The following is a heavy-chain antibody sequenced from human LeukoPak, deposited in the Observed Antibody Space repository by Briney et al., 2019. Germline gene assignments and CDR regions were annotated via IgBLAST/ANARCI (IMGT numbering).Heavy chain of an antibody. D-gene: IGHD2-2*01. V-gene: IGHV3-7*01. CDR3: ARVNVRVVPAAMGYYYYMDV. CDR2: IKQDGSEK. J-gene: IGHJ6*03. CDR1: GFTFSSYW. Sequence: GGSLRLSCAASGFTFSSYWMSWVRQAPGKGLEWVANIKQDGSEKYYVDSVKGRFTISRDNAKNSLYLQMNSLSAEDTAVYYCARVNVRVVPAAMGYYYYMDVWGKGTTVTVSS.